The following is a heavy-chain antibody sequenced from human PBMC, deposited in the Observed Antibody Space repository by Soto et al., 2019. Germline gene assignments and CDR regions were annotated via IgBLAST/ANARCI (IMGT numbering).Heavy chain of an antibody. CDR1: GFTFSSYA. CDR2: ISGSGGST. D-gene: IGHD5-12*01. Sequence: EVQLLESGGGLVQPGGSLRLSCAASGFTFSSYAMSWVRQAPGKGLEWVSAISGSGGSTYYADSVKGRFTISRDNSKXXXXXXXXXXXXXXXXXXXXXXXXXXATIDLDYXXXGXXXTVSX. V-gene: IGHV3-23*01. J-gene: IGHJ4*01. CDR3: XXXXXXATIDLDY.